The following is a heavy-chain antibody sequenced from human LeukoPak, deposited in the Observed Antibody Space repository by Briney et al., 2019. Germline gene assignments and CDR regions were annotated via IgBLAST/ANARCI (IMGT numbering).Heavy chain of an antibody. CDR1: GGSVSSSSYY. CDR2: IYYSGST. V-gene: IGHV4-39*07. CDR3: ARGGLYYYDSSGYYSY. D-gene: IGHD3-22*01. J-gene: IGHJ4*02. Sequence: SQTLSLTCTVAGGSVSSSSYYWGWIRQPPGKGLEWIGSIYYSGSTYYNPSLKSRVTISVDTSKNQFSLKLSSVTAADTAVYYCARGGLYYYDSSGYYSYWGQGTLVTVSS.